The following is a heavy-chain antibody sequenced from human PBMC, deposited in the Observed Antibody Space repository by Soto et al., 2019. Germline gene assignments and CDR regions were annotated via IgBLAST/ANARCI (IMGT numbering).Heavy chain of an antibody. CDR2: IYYSGST. J-gene: IGHJ4*02. CDR3: ARLYYDILTGYLYYFDY. Sequence: QLQLQESGPGLVKPSETLSLTCTVSGGSISSSSYYWGWIRQPPGKGLEWIGSIYYSGSTYYNPSLKSRVTISVDTSKNQFSMKLSSVTAADTAVYYCARLYYDILTGYLYYFDYWGQGTLVTVSS. V-gene: IGHV4-39*01. CDR1: GGSISSSSYY. D-gene: IGHD3-9*01.